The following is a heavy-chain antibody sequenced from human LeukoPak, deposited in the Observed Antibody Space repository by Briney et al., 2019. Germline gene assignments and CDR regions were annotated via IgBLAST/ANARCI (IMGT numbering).Heavy chain of an antibody. J-gene: IGHJ4*02. Sequence: GASVKVSCKASGYTFTSYGIGWVRQAPGQGLEWMGWISAYNGNTNYAQKLQGRVTMPTDTSTSTAYMELRSLRSDDTAVYYCARVKRAGEEYYFDYWGQGTLVTVSS. CDR1: GYTFTSYG. CDR3: ARVKRAGEEYYFDY. V-gene: IGHV1-18*01. CDR2: ISAYNGNT.